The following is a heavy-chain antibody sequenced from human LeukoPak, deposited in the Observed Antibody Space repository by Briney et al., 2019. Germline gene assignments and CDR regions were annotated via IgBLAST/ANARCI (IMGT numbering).Heavy chain of an antibody. D-gene: IGHD5-24*01. CDR1: GFTFSRYG. CDR3: AREFGHNRWYFDY. J-gene: IGHJ4*02. CDR2: IRYDGSNK. V-gene: IGHV3-30*02. Sequence: GGSLRLSCAASGFTFSRYGMHWVRQAPGKGLEWVAFIRYDGSNKYYADSVKGRFTISRDNSKNTLYLQMNSLRTEDTAVYYCAREFGHNRWYFDYWGQGALVTVSS.